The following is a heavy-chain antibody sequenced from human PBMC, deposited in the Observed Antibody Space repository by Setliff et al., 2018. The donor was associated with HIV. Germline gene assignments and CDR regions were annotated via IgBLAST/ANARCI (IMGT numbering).Heavy chain of an antibody. V-gene: IGHV4-34*01. CDR1: GGPLSGHY. J-gene: IGHJ4*02. CDR3: VVYFIGNGGRGL. D-gene: IGHD2-15*01. Sequence: SETLSLTCAVYGGPLSGHYWSWIRQPPGQGLEWIGETSHSGKTNYNPSLRSRVTISLDTSTSQFSLRLNSVTAADTAHYFCVVYFIGNGGRGLWGQGTQVTVS. CDR2: TSHSGKT.